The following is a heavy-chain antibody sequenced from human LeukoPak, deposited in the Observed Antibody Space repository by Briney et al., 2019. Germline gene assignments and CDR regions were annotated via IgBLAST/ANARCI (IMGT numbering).Heavy chain of an antibody. Sequence: GGSLRLSCAASGLTFSSYAMSWVRQAPGKGLEWVSAISGSGGSTYYADSVKGRFTISRDNSKTTVYLQMNSLRAEDTAVYYCAKGYGDSRTYGMDVWGQGATVTVSS. CDR1: GLTFSSYA. CDR2: ISGSGGST. J-gene: IGHJ6*02. CDR3: AKGYGDSRTYGMDV. V-gene: IGHV3-23*01. D-gene: IGHD4-17*01.